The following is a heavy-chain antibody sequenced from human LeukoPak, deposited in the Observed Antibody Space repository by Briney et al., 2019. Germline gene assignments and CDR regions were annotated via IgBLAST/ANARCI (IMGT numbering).Heavy chain of an antibody. CDR1: GFTFSSYS. J-gene: IGHJ4*02. Sequence: PGGSLRLSCAASGFTFSSYSMNWVRQAPGKGLEWVSSISSSSSYIYYAGSVKGRFTISRDNAKNSLYLQMNRLRTEDTAVYYCARLATNGGYGYWGQGTLVTVSS. CDR2: ISSSSSYI. D-gene: IGHD5-12*01. V-gene: IGHV3-21*01. CDR3: ARLATNGGYGY.